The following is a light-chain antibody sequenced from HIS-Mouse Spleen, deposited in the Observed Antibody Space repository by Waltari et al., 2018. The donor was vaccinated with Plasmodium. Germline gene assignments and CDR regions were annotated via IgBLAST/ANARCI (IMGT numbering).Light chain of an antibody. V-gene: IGLV3-10*01. Sequence: SYELTQPPSVSVSPGHTARITCPGDALPKKYAYWYQQKSGQAPVLVIDEDSKRPSGIPERFAGSSSGTMATLTISGAQVEDEADYYCYSTDSSGNHRVFGGGTKLTVL. CDR2: EDS. CDR1: ALPKKY. J-gene: IGLJ3*02. CDR3: YSTDSSGNHRV.